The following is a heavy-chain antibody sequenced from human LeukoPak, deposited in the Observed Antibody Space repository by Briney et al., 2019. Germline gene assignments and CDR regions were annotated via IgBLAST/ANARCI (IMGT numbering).Heavy chain of an antibody. V-gene: IGHV3-23*01. CDR1: GFTFSSYA. CDR3: ANGIDSSGYYPFVY. D-gene: IGHD3-22*01. CDR2: ISASGAGT. Sequence: GGSLRLSCAASGFTFSSYAMSWVRQAPGKGLEWVSAISASGAGTYYADSVKGRFTISRDNSKNTLYLQMNSLRAEDTAVYYCANGIDSSGYYPFVYWGQGTLVTVSS. J-gene: IGHJ4*02.